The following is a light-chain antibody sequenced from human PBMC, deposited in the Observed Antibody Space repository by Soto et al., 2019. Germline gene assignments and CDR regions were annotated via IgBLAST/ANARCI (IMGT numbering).Light chain of an antibody. V-gene: IGKV3-20*01. CDR1: QSVSSSY. CDR2: GAS. Sequence: EIVLTQSPGTLSLSPGERATLSCRASQSVSSSYLAWYQQKPGQAPRLLIYGASSRVTGIPDRFIGSGSGTDFTLTISRLEPEDVAVYYCQQYCSSPIFTFGPGTKVDI. CDR3: QQYCSSPIFT. J-gene: IGKJ3*01.